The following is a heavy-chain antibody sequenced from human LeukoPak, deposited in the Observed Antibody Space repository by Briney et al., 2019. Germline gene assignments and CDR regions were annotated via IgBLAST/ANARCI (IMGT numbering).Heavy chain of an antibody. V-gene: IGHV4-34*01. D-gene: IGHD2-2*01. CDR1: GGSFSGYY. CDR3: ATSTDIVVVPAARGYNWFDP. Sequence: PSETLSLTCAVYGGSFSGYYWSWIRQPPGKGLEWIGEINHSGSTNYNPFLKSRVTISVDTSKNQFSLKLSSVTAADTAVYYCATSTDIVVVPAARGYNWFDPWGQGTLVTVSS. CDR2: INHSGST. J-gene: IGHJ5*02.